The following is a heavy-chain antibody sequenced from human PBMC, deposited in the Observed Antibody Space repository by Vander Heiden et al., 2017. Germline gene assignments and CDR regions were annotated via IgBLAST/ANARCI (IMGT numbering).Heavy chain of an antibody. J-gene: IGHJ3*02. CDR2: MNPNRGTT. CDR3: AREGVVVTPIPDPFDI. D-gene: IGHD2-21*02. V-gene: IGHV1-8*01. CDR1: GYTFSSYD. Sequence: QVPLVQSGAEVKKPGASAKVSCKASGYTFSSYDISWVQQAAGQGLGWMGRMNPNRGTTGYEQKCQGRVTMTRSTSISTAYMELSSLTSEDTAVYYCAREGVVVTPIPDPFDIWGQGTMVTVSS.